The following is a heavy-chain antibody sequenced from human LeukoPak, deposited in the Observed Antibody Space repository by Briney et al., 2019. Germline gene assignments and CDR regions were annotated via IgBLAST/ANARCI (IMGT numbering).Heavy chain of an antibody. CDR1: GYTFTGYY. J-gene: IGHJ4*02. CDR3: ARDNEGYSYGDTYYFDY. Sequence: ASVKVPCKASGYTFTGYYMHWVRQAPGQGLEWMGWINPNSGGTNYAQKFQGRVTMTRDTSISTAYMELSRLRSDDTAVYYCARDNEGYSYGDTYYFDYWGQGTLVTVSS. CDR2: INPNSGGT. V-gene: IGHV1-2*02. D-gene: IGHD5-18*01.